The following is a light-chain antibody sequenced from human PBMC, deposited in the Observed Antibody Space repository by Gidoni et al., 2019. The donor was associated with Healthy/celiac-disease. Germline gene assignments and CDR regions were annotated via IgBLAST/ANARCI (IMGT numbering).Light chain of an antibody. Sequence: SYELTHPPSVSVSPGKTASITCSGDKLGDKYACWYQQKPGQSPVLVIYQDSKRPSGIPERFSGSNSGNTAALTISGTQAMDEADYYWQAWDSSTGGFGGGTKLSVL. J-gene: IGLJ2*01. CDR1: KLGDKY. V-gene: IGLV3-1*01. CDR2: QDS. CDR3: QAWDSSTGG.